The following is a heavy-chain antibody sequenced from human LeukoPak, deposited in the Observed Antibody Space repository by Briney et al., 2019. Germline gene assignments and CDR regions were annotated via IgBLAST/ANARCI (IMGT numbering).Heavy chain of an antibody. CDR3: TIDYDYAWGSFRLGY. CDR2: IKSMTDGGAT. CDR1: GFTFTDDW. D-gene: IGHD3-16*02. J-gene: IGHJ4*02. V-gene: IGHV3-15*01. Sequence: RGSLRLSCEGSGFTFTDDWMTWGRQDPGKGPGWIGRIKSMTDGGATDYAAPVKGRFTVSRDDSRNTLYLQMSNLKTEDTAVYYCTIDYDYAWGSFRLGYWGQGTQVTVSS.